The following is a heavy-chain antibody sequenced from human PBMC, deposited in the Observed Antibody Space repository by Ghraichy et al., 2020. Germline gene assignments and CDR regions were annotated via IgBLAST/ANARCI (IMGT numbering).Heavy chain of an antibody. Sequence: GGSLRLSCAASGFTFSSYAMSWVRQAPGKGLEWVSAISGSGGSTYYADSVKGRFTISRDNSKNTLYLQMNSLRAEDTAVYYCARSKGASYYYGMDVWGQGTTVTVSS. J-gene: IGHJ6*02. CDR1: GFTFSSYA. D-gene: IGHD1-26*01. V-gene: IGHV3-23*01. CDR2: ISGSGGST. CDR3: ARSKGASYYYGMDV.